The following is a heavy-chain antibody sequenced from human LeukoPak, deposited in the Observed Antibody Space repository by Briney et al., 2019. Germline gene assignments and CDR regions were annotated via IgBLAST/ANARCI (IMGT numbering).Heavy chain of an antibody. D-gene: IGHD3-16*02. CDR2: LYSNGTA. CDR1: GFTVSSYH. CDR3: AREDPIVY. J-gene: IGHJ4*02. Sequence: PGGRLRLSCAASGFTVSSYHINWVRQAPGKGLERVSILYSNGTAYYADSVKGRFTISTDNSKNTLYLQMNSLRGDDTAVYYCAREDPIVYWGQGTLVTVSS. V-gene: IGHV3-66*03.